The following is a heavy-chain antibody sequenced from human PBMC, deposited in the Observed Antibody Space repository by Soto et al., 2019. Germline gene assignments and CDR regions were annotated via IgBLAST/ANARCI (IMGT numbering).Heavy chain of an antibody. V-gene: IGHV1-18*01. J-gene: IGHJ4*02. CDR2: ISAYNGNT. Sequence: QVQLVQSGAEVKKPGASVKVSCKASGYTFSSYFISWVRQAPGQGREWMGWISAYNGNTNYAQNLQGRVTMTTDTSTSTASMELRSLRSDDTAVYYCARDLPPVDYWGQGTLVTVSS. CDR1: GYTFSSYF. CDR3: ARDLPPVDY.